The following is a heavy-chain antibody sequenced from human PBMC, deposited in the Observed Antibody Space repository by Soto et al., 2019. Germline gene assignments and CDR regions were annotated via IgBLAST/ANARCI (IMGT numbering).Heavy chain of an antibody. J-gene: IGHJ4*02. CDR1: GFTMFSSYD. CDR3: AIESFSNSLGY. CDR2: IPYDDADNK. V-gene: IGHV3-30-3*01. Sequence: QVQLVESGGGVVQPGRSLRLSCVASGFTMFSSYDMHWVRQAPGKGLEWVGFIPYDDADNKVYADSVRGRFTISRDNSRNTVYLQIDSLIVCVMAVFYFAIESFSNSLGYWGQGTLVFVSS. D-gene: IGHD2-21*01.